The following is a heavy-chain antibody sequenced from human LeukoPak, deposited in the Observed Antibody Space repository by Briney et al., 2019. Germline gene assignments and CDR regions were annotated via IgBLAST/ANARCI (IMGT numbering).Heavy chain of an antibody. J-gene: IGHJ4*02. CDR1: GYTFTGYY. D-gene: IGHD4-23*01. CDR2: INPNSGGT. CDR3: ARASLSQVVTPASY. V-gene: IGHV1-2*06. Sequence: ASVKVSCKASGYTFTGYYTHWVRQAPGQGLEWMGRINPNSGGTNYAQKFQGRVTMTRDTSISTAYMELSRLRSDDTAVYYCARASLSQVVTPASYWGQGTLVTVSS.